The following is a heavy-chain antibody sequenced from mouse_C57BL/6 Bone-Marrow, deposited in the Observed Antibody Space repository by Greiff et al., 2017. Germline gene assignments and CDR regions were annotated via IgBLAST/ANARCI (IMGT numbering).Heavy chain of an antibody. Sequence: VKLQESGAELVKPGASVKLSCKASGYTFTEYTIHWVKQRSGQGLEWIGWFYPGSGSIKYNEKFKDKATLTADKSSSTVYMELSRLTSEDSAVYFCARHEEGTYGNLYFDYWGQGTTLTVSS. J-gene: IGHJ2*01. CDR2: FYPGSGSI. D-gene: IGHD2-10*02. V-gene: IGHV1-62-2*01. CDR3: ARHEEGTYGNLYFDY. CDR1: GYTFTEYT.